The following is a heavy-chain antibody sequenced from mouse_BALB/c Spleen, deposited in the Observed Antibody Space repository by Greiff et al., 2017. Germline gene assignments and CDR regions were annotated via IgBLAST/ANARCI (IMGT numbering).Heavy chain of an antibody. CDR2: IYPGSGNT. J-gene: IGHJ2*01. CDR1: GYAFTNYW. CDR3: ASGDYFDY. V-gene: IGHV1-63*01. Sequence: VQLQQSGAELVRPGTSVKISCKASGYAFTNYWLGWVKQRPGHGLEWIGDIYPGSGNTYYNEKFKGKATLTADKSSSTAYMQLSSLTSEDSAVYFCASGDYFDYWGQGTTLTVSS.